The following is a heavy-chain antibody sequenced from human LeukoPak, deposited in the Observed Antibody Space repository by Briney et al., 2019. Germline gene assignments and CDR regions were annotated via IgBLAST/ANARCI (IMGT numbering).Heavy chain of an antibody. CDR2: INPRSGGT. CDR1: GFPFSDSY. D-gene: IGHD2-15*01. Sequence: ASVKVSCKASGFPFSDSYIHWVRQAPGQGLEWMGYINPRSGGTSSPLKFKGRVTLTADTINTAYMVLSSLISDDTAIYYCVREGSGLLTKNFDYWGQGTLVTVSS. CDR3: VREGSGLLTKNFDY. J-gene: IGHJ4*02. V-gene: IGHV1-2*02.